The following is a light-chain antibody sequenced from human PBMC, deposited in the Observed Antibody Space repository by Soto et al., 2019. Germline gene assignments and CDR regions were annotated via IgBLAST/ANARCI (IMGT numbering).Light chain of an antibody. Sequence: EIVLTQSPGTLSLSPGERVTLSCRASQSVSSNYLAWYQQKPGQAPRLLIYGASSRATGVPDSFSGSGSGTDFTLIISRLEPEEFAVYYCQQYDTSPFTFGPGTKVDIK. J-gene: IGKJ3*01. CDR2: GAS. CDR3: QQYDTSPFT. CDR1: QSVSSNY. V-gene: IGKV3-20*01.